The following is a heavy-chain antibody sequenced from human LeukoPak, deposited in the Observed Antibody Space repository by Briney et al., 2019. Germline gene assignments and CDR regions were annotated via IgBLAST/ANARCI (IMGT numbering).Heavy chain of an antibody. CDR1: GFTFSSNA. D-gene: IGHD3-10*01. Sequence: PGGSLRLSCAASGFTFSSNAMTWVRQAPGKGLEWVSAISGSGGSTYYADSVKGRFTISRDNSKNTLYLQMNSLRAEDTAKYYCAKDWGYYGSGSVPAFDYWGQGTLVTVSS. CDR2: ISGSGGST. V-gene: IGHV3-23*01. J-gene: IGHJ4*02. CDR3: AKDWGYYGSGSVPAFDY.